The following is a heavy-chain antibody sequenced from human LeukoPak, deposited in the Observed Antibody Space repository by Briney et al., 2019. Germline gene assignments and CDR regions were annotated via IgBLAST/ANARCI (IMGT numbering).Heavy chain of an antibody. CDR2: ISSSSSYI. D-gene: IGHD3-3*01. V-gene: IGHV3-21*01. J-gene: IGHJ4*02. Sequence: PGGSLRLSCAASGFTFSSYSMNWVRQAPGKGLEWVSSISSSSSYIYYADSVKGRFTISRDNSKNTLNLQMNSLRAEDTAVYYCARDLSIFGVVIPDYWGQGTLVTVSS. CDR3: ARDLSIFGVVIPDY. CDR1: GFTFSSYS.